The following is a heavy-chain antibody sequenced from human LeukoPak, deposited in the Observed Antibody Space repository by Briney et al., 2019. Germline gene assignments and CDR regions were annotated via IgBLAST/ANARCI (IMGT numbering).Heavy chain of an antibody. CDR1: GFTFSGYA. CDR2: IPSDGRDK. V-gene: IGHV3-30*03. CDR3: ARDLRRFAAYYFDY. D-gene: IGHD5/OR15-5a*01. Sequence: GGSLRLSCAASGFTFSGYAIHWVRQAPGKGLEWVAVIPSDGRDKHHADSVKGRFTISRDNSKNTLYLQTNSLRAEDTAVYYCARDLRRFAAYYFDYWGQGTLVTVSS. J-gene: IGHJ4*02.